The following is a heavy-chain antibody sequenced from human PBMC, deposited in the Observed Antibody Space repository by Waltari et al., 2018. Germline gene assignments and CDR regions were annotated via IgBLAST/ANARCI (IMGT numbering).Heavy chain of an antibody. D-gene: IGHD6-19*01. Sequence: QLQLQESGPGLVKPSETLSLTCTVSGGSISSSSYYWGWIRQPPGKGLEWIGSIYYSGSTYYNPSLKSRVTISVATSKNQFSLKLSSVTAADTAVYYCASSGWYSGRLDYWGQGTLVTVSS. CDR1: GGSISSSSYY. CDR2: IYYSGST. CDR3: ASSGWYSGRLDY. V-gene: IGHV4-39*07. J-gene: IGHJ4*02.